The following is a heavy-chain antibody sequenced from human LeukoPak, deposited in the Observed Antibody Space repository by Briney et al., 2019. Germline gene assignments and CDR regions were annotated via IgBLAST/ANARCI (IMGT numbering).Heavy chain of an antibody. CDR1: AFSVSDHW. J-gene: IGHJ4*02. V-gene: IGHV3-7*01. D-gene: IGHD5-18*01. Sequence: AGSLTLTCAAYAFSVSDHWMTWVRQAPGKGREWVANIKQDGSEKYYVDSLKGRFTTSRDNAKNSLYLQMNSLRAEDTAVSYCARDGGYAYAEGGYWGQGTPVTVSS. CDR3: ARDGGYAYAEGGY. CDR2: IKQDGSEK.